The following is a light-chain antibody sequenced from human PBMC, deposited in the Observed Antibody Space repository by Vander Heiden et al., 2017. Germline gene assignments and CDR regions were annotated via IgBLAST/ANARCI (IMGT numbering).Light chain of an antibody. CDR1: QSVRSN. CDR2: DAS. CDR3: QQDNNCPRT. Sequence: EIMMTQSPATLSVSPGERATLSCRASQSVRSNLAWYQQKPGQAPRLLIYDASTRATGIPARFNGSGSGTEFTLTISSLQSEDFAVYFCQQDNNCPRTFGQGTKMEI. V-gene: IGKV3-15*01. J-gene: IGKJ2*01.